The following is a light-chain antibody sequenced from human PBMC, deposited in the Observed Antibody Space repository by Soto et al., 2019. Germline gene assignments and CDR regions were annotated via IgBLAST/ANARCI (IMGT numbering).Light chain of an antibody. J-gene: IGKJ1*01. CDR1: QSVSSNY. Sequence: EIGLTQSPGNLSLSPGERATLSCRASQSVSSNYLAWYQQKPGQAPRLLMYDASSRATGIPDRFSGSGSGTDFTLTISRLEPEDFAVYYCQQYSSSRTFGQGTKVDI. CDR2: DAS. CDR3: QQYSSSRT. V-gene: IGKV3-20*01.